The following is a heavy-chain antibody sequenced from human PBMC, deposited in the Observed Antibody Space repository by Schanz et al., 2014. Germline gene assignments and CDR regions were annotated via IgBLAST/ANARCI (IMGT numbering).Heavy chain of an antibody. J-gene: IGHJ4*02. CDR2: IRYDGNNK. CDR3: AKDLAVAGDY. CDR1: GFTFATYA. Sequence: VQLVESGGGLVQPGGSLRLSCAASGFTFATYAMTWVRQAPGKGLEWVAFIRYDGNNKYYADSVKGRFTISRDNSKNTLYLQMNSLRAEDTAVYYCAKDLAVAGDYWGQGTLVTVSS. D-gene: IGHD6-19*01. V-gene: IGHV3-30*02.